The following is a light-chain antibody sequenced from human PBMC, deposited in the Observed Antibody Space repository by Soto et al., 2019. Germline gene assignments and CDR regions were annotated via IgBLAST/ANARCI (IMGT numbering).Light chain of an antibody. J-gene: IGKJ3*01. V-gene: IGKV3-20*01. CDR1: RHVYINA. CDR2: GAS. CDR3: QQYGASPFT. Sequence: VVLTQSPATLSLSPGEPATLSCRPSRHVYINALAWYQQKPGRTPTLLIYGASTSATGIPDRCSATGSGTDFSLTISSVEPEDFAVYYCQQYGASPFTFGPGTRVEI.